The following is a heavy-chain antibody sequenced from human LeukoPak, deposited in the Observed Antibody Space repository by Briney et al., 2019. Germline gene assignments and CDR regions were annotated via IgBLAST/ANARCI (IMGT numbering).Heavy chain of an antibody. Sequence: GGSLRLSCAASGFTFSDHYMDWVRQAPGKGLEWVARIRNKPHTHTIEYAASVRGRFSISRDDSKNSLYLQMNSLRTDDTAVYYCARGAYCGGGGICPAPFEYWGQGTLVTVSS. V-gene: IGHV3-72*01. CDR3: ARGAYCGGGGICPAPFEY. J-gene: IGHJ4*02. CDR2: IRNKPHTHTI. CDR1: GFTFSDHY. D-gene: IGHD2-21*01.